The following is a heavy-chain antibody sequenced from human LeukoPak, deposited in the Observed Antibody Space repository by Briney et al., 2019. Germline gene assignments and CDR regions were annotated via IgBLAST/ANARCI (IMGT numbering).Heavy chain of an antibody. J-gene: IGHJ5*02. CDR3: AREKEQQLENWFDP. CDR2: IYTSGST. V-gene: IGHV4-4*07. D-gene: IGHD6-13*01. Sequence: SETLSLTCTVSGGSISSYYWSWIRQPAGKGLEWIGRIYTSGSTNYNPSLKSRVTMSVDTSKNQFSLKLSSVTAADTAVYYCAREKEQQLENWFDPWGQGTLVTVSS. CDR1: GGSISSYY.